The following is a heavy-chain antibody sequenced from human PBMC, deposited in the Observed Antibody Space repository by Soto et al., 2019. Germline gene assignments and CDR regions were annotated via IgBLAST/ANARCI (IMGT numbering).Heavy chain of an antibody. CDR3: GGGATGMATLQH. V-gene: IGHV3-72*01. D-gene: IGHD6-13*01. Sequence: EVQLVDSGGGFVQPGGSLRLSCAASGSTISDHFMDWVRQAPGKGLEWVGRSRNRVEGYTTEYAASVKGRFTISRDDSKNALYLEMSSLVNEDTAVYYCGGGATGMATLQHWGQGTLVTVSS. J-gene: IGHJ1*01. CDR2: SRNRVEGYTT. CDR1: GSTISDHF.